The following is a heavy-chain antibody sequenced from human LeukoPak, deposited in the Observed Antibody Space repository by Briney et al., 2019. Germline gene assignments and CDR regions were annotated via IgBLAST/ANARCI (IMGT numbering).Heavy chain of an antibody. Sequence: ASVKVSCKASGGTFSSYAISWVRQAPGQGLEWMGWISAYNGNTNYAQKLQGRVTMTTDTSTSTAYMELRSLRSDDTAVYYCARDLAAAGTNWGQGTLVTVSS. CDR1: GGTFSSYA. CDR2: ISAYNGNT. CDR3: ARDLAAAGTN. V-gene: IGHV1-18*01. D-gene: IGHD6-13*01. J-gene: IGHJ4*02.